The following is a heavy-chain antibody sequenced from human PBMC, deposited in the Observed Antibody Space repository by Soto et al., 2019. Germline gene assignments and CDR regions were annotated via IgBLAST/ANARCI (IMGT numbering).Heavy chain of an antibody. V-gene: IGHV4-59*01. CDR1: GGSISSNY. Sequence: SETLSLTCIVSGGSISSNYWTWIRQPPGKGLEWIGYVYNSGSTNYNPSLKSRVTISEDTSKSQFSLKVNSMTAADTAVYYCARYRREAVAGYTLDNWGQGILVTVSS. CDR2: VYNSGST. J-gene: IGHJ4*02. CDR3: ARYRREAVAGYTLDN. D-gene: IGHD6-13*01.